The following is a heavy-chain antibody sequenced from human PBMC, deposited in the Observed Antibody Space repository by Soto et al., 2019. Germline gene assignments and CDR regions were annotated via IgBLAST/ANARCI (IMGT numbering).Heavy chain of an antibody. V-gene: IGHV3-72*01. CDR3: TRSIPGTTSSAY. D-gene: IGHD1-7*01. CDR1: GFNFSDYY. J-gene: IGHJ4*02. Sequence: EVQLVESGGGLVQPGGSLRLSCAGSGFNFSDYYIDWVRQAPGKGLEWVGRSRDKGNSYSTDYAASVKGRFTVSRDASKNSLYLQMNSRKTEDTALYYCTRSIPGTTSSAYGGQGTLVTVSS. CDR2: SRDKGNSYST.